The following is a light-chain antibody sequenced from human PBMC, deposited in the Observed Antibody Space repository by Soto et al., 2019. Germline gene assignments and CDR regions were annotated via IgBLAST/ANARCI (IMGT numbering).Light chain of an antibody. CDR3: QQRSNWPPLLS. Sequence: EVVLTQSPATLSLSPGERATLSCRASQSVGSYLAWYQQKPGQAPRLLIYDASNRATGIPARFSGSGSGTDFTLTISRLEPEDFAVYYCQQRSNWPPLLSFGPGTKVDI. CDR2: DAS. J-gene: IGKJ3*01. CDR1: QSVGSY. V-gene: IGKV3-11*01.